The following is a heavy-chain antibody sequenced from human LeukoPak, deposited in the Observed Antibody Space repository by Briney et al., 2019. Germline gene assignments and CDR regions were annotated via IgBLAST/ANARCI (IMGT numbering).Heavy chain of an antibody. J-gene: IGHJ5*02. CDR3: ARDGRGELVNWFDP. CDR2: IYSSGSV. V-gene: IGHV4-59*01. Sequence: SETLSLTCTVSGGSISDYYWSWIRQPQGKGLEWIGYIYSSGSVHYNPSLKSRVTISVDTSKNQFSLKLSSVTAADTAVYYCARDGRGELVNWFDPWGQGTLVTVSS. CDR1: GGSISDYY. D-gene: IGHD1-26*01.